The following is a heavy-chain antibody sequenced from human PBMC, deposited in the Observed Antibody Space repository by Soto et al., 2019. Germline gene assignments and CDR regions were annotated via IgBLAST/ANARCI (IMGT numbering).Heavy chain of an antibody. CDR3: ARESDHYQDFFQN. CDR2: ISNAGSGSI. V-gene: IGHV1-3*01. Sequence: QVHLVQSGAEVKKPGASVKVSCKTSGYPFPSFEIHWIRQAPGQRPEWMGGISNAGSGSIKYSQRFQDRLTISRDKRATTVYMTLSSLTSEDTAIYYCARESDHYQDFFQNWGQGSLVTVSA. CDR1: GYPFPSFE. D-gene: IGHD3-22*01. J-gene: IGHJ4*02.